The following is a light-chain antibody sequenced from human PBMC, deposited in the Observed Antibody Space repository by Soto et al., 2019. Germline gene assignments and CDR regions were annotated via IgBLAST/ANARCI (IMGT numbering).Light chain of an antibody. CDR3: QHYNSYSKT. J-gene: IGKJ3*01. Sequence: DIQMTQSPSTLSTSVGERDTIPCRASQSVSYWSAWYQQTPGKAPLLLICDASRLESRPARRFSGSGYGTEFTLTISSLQPDDSASYYYQHYNSYSKTFGPGTKVDIK. CDR2: DAS. V-gene: IGKV1-5*01. CDR1: QSVSYW.